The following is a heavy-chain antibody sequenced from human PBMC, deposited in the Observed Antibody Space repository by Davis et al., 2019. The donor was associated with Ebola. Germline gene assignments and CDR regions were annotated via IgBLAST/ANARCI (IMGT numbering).Heavy chain of an antibody. CDR3: ARGGGSAYYYGMDV. Sequence: GESLKISCAASGFTFSSYGMHWVRQAPGKGLEWVAFIRYDGSNKYYADSVKGRFTISRDNSKNTLYLQMNSLRAEDTAVYYCARGGGSAYYYGMDVWGQGTTVTVSS. V-gene: IGHV3-30*02. D-gene: IGHD1-26*01. J-gene: IGHJ6*02. CDR2: IRYDGSNK. CDR1: GFTFSSYG.